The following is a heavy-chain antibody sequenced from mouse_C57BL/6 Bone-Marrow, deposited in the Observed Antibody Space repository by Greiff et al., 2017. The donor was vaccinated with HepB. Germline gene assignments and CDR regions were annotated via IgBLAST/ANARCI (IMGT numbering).Heavy chain of an antibody. CDR2: IDPSDSYT. D-gene: IGHD2-5*01. CDR3: ARKYYSNYGGAMDY. J-gene: IGHJ4*01. CDR1: GYTFTSYW. Sequence: QVQLQQPGAELVMPGASVKLSCKASGYTFTSYWMHWVKQRPGQGLEWIGEIDPSDSYTNYNQKFKGKSTLTVDNSSSTAYMQLSSLTSEDSAVYYCARKYYSNYGGAMDYWGQGASVTVAS. V-gene: IGHV1-69*01.